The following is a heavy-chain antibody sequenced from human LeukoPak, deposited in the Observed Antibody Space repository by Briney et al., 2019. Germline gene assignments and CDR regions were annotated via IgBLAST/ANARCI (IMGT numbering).Heavy chain of an antibody. J-gene: IGHJ4*02. D-gene: IGHD5/OR15-5a*01. Sequence: PSETLSLTCKVSRAAAKTYSWSWIRQPPGKGLEWIGLVSYSGAANYNPSLKSRVTISVDTSNNQFSLTLSSVTAADTAVYYCAGVSRALFDYWGQGTLVTVSS. CDR3: AGVSRALFDY. CDR1: RAAAKTYS. V-gene: IGHV4-59*08. CDR2: VSYSGAA.